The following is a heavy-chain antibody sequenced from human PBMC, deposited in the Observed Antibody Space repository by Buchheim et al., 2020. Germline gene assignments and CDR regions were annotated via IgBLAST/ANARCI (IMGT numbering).Heavy chain of an antibody. CDR3: VTCWNAGTYDY. V-gene: IGHV3-7*03. D-gene: IGHD1-1*01. CDR1: GFTFSRYW. J-gene: IGHJ4*02. CDR2: INQDGSEK. Sequence: EVQLVESGGGLVQPGGSLRLSCAPSGFTFSRYWMSWARQAPGKGLEWVANINQDGSEKYYVDSVKGRFSISRANAESLVSLQMNSLTADDTAVYYCVTCWNAGTYDYWGQGTL.